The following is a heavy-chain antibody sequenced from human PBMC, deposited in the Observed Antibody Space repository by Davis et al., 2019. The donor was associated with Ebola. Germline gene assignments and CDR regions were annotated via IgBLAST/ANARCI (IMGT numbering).Heavy chain of an antibody. Sequence: SETLSLTCTVSGGSISSYYWSWIRQPPGKGLEWIGYIYYSGSTNYNPSLKSRVTISVDTSTNQFSLKLSSVTAADTAVYYCARSIMVRGVIAHWYYGMDVWGQGTTVTVSS. D-gene: IGHD3-10*01. CDR1: GGSISSYY. CDR2: IYYSGST. CDR3: ARSIMVRGVIAHWYYGMDV. J-gene: IGHJ6*02. V-gene: IGHV4-59*01.